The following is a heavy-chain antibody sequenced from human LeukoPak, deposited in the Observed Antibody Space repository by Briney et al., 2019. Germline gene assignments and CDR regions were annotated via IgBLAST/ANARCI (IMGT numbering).Heavy chain of an antibody. D-gene: IGHD3-3*01. Sequence: GGSLRLSCAASGFTFSSYWMSWVRQAPGKGLEWVANIKQDGSEKYYVDSVKGRFTISRDNAKNSLYLQMNSMRAEDTAVYYCARDQADFWSGYSLDVFDIWGQRTMVTVSS. CDR2: IKQDGSEK. CDR1: GFTFSSYW. CDR3: ARDQADFWSGYSLDVFDI. J-gene: IGHJ3*02. V-gene: IGHV3-7*01.